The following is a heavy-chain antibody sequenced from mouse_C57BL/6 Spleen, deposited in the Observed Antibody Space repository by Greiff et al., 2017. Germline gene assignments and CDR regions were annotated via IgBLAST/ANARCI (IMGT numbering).Heavy chain of an antibody. CDR1: GFTFSSYA. CDR2: ISDGGSYT. CDR3: ARALSYYSNYVFAY. V-gene: IGHV5-4*03. J-gene: IGHJ3*01. Sequence: EVMLVESGGGLVKPGGSLKLSCAASGFTFSSYAMSWVRQTPEKRLEWVATISDGGSYTYYPDNVKGRFTISRDNAKNNLYLQMSHLKSEDTAMDYCARALSYYSNYVFAYWGQGTLVTVSA. D-gene: IGHD2-5*01.